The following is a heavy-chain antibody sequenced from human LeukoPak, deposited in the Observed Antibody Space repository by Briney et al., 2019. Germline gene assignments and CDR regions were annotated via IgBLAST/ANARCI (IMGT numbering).Heavy chain of an antibody. V-gene: IGHV4-59*04. J-gene: IGHJ4*02. Sequence: PGGSLRLSCAASGFTFSSYSMNWVRQPPGKGLEWIGSIYSSGSTYYNASLQSRVTISIETSKNQISLRLNSVTAADTAMYYCAKSGGYGLIDYWGQGTLVTVSS. CDR2: IYSSGST. D-gene: IGHD1-26*01. CDR1: GFTFSSYSMN. CDR3: AKSGGYGLIDY.